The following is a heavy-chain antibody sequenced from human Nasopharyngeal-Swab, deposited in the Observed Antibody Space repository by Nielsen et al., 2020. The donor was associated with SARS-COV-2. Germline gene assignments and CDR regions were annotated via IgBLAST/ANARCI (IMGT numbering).Heavy chain of an antibody. D-gene: IGHD6-6*01. CDR2: INHSGST. J-gene: IGHJ4*02. CDR3: ATSIAARPGSDFDY. V-gene: IGHV4-34*01. Sequence: WIRQPPGKGLEWIGEINHSGSTNYNPSLKSRVTISVDTSKNQFSLKLSSVTAADTAVYYCATSIAARPGSDFDYWGQGTLVT.